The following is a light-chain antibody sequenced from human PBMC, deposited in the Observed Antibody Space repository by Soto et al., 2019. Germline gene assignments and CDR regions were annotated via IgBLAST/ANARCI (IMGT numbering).Light chain of an antibody. J-gene: IGKJ4*01. CDR3: QQYGTSLT. Sequence: EIVLTQSPGTLSLSPGERATLSCRASQRVSSSYFAWYQQKPGQPPRLLVYGASNRATGIPDRFRGSGSGTDFTHTISMLEPEEISVDYCQQYGTSLTFGRETKVEIK. CDR1: QRVSSSY. V-gene: IGKV3-20*01. CDR2: GAS.